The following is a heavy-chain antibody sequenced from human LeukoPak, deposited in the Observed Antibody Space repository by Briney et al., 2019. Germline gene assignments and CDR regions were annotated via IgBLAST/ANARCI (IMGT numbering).Heavy chain of an antibody. CDR1: GGSISSGSYY. D-gene: IGHD3-22*01. CDR2: IYTSGST. J-gene: IGHJ4*02. Sequence: SQTLSLTCTVSGGSISSGSYYWSWIRQPAGKGLEWIGRIYTSGSTNYNPSLKSRVTISVDTSKNQFSLNLSSVTAADTAVYYCSRVVTYYYNSSGGFDYWGQGTLVTVSS. V-gene: IGHV4-61*02. CDR3: SRVVTYYYNSSGGFDY.